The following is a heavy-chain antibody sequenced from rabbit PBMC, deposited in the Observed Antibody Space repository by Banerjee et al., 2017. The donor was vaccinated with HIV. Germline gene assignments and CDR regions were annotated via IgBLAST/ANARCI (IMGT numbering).Heavy chain of an antibody. V-gene: IGHV1S45*01. J-gene: IGHJ4*01. Sequence: QEQLKESGGGLVQPEGSLTLTCTASGFSFSSSYYMCWVRQPPGKGLEWIACIYAGSSGSTYYASWAKGRFTISKTSSTTVALQMTSLTAADTATYFCARDLAGVIGWNFDLWGPGTLVTVS. D-gene: IGHD4-1*01. CDR3: ARDLAGVIGWNFDL. CDR1: GFSFSSSYY. CDR2: IYAGSSGST.